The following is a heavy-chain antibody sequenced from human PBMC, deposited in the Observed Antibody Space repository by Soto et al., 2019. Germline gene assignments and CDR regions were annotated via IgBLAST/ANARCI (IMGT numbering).Heavy chain of an antibody. J-gene: IGHJ4*02. Sequence: QVQLVESGGGVVQPWRSLRLSCAASGFTFSSYGMHWVRQAPGKGLEWVAVISYDGSNKYYADSVKGRFTISRDNSKNTLYLQMNSLRAEDTAVYYCAKDAEVVATIFLFDYWGQGTLVTVSS. CDR2: ISYDGSNK. D-gene: IGHD5-12*01. CDR3: AKDAEVVATIFLFDY. V-gene: IGHV3-30*18. CDR1: GFTFSSYG.